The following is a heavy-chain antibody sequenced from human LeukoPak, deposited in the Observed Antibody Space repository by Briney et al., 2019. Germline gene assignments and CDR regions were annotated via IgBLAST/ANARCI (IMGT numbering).Heavy chain of an antibody. CDR1: RFTFSSYA. CDR3: AKDPQVGATGAFYFDY. CDR2: ISYDGSNK. V-gene: IGHV3-30*04. D-gene: IGHD1-26*01. Sequence: GGSLRLSCAASRFTFSSYAMHWFRQAPGKGLEWWAVISYDGSNKYYADSVKGRFTISRDNSKNTLYLQMNSLRAEDTAVYYCAKDPQVGATGAFYFDYWGQGTLVTVSS. J-gene: IGHJ4*02.